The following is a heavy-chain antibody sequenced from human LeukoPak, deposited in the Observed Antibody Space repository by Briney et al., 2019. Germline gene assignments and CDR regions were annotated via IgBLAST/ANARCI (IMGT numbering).Heavy chain of an antibody. CDR2: IYPGESET. V-gene: IGHV5-51*01. CDR1: GYTFTDYW. CDR3: ARGRWSVATKWFDP. Sequence: GESLKISCKASGYTFTDYWVAWVRQTPGKGLEWMGLIYPGESETRYNPSFQGHVTMSVDNSINTAYLQWSGLQASDAAIYYCARGRWSVATKWFDPWGQGTLVTVSA. D-gene: IGHD4-23*01. J-gene: IGHJ5*02.